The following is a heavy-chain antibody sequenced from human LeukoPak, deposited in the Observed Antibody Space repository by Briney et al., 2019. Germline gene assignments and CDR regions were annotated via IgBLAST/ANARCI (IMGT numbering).Heavy chain of an antibody. CDR2: IHTSGST. Sequence: SETLSLTCNVSGVSISSYYWSWIRQPAGKGLEWIGRIHTSGSTNYNPSLKSRVTMSVDTSKNQFSLKLSSVTAADTAVYYCASTLWGYSTNWYDWGQGTLVTVSS. CDR1: GVSISSYY. J-gene: IGHJ4*02. CDR3: ASTLWGYSTNWYD. V-gene: IGHV4-4*07. D-gene: IGHD6-13*01.